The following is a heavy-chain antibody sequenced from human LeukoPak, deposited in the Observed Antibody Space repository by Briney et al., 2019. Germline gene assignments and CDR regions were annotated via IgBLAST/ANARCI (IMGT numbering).Heavy chain of an antibody. Sequence: GGSLRLSCAASGFTFSSYDMHLVRQATGKGLEWVSAIGTAGDTYYPGSVKGRFTISRENAKNSLYLQMNSLRAGDTAVYYCARAGHDFWSGPDYWGQGTLVTVSS. CDR1: GFTFSSYD. V-gene: IGHV3-13*01. CDR2: IGTAGDT. CDR3: ARAGHDFWSGPDY. J-gene: IGHJ4*02. D-gene: IGHD3-3*01.